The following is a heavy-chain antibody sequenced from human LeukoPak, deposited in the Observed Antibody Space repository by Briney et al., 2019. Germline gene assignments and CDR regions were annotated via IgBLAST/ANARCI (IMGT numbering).Heavy chain of an antibody. V-gene: IGHV3-48*01. D-gene: IGHD1-14*01. CDR2: ISSSSSTI. J-gene: IGHJ3*02. CDR3: ARLSSGAFDI. CDR1: GFTFSSYG. Sequence: GGSLRLSCAASGFTFSSYGMNWVRKAPGKGLEWVSYISSSSSTIYYADSVKGRFTISRDNAKNSLYLQMNSLRAEDTAIYYCARLSSGAFDIWGQGTMVTVSS.